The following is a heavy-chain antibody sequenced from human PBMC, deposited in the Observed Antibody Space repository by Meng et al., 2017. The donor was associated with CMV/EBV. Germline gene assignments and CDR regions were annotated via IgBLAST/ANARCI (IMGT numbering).Heavy chain of an antibody. CDR3: ARVWDSGWDY. J-gene: IGHJ4*02. CDR1: GGSFSGYY. D-gene: IGHD3-22*01. V-gene: IGHV4-34*01. CDR2: INHSGST. Sequence: QVQLQQWGAGLLKPSDILSLTCAVYGGSFSGYYWSWIRQPPGKGLEWIGEINHSGSTNYNPSLKSRVTISVDTSKNQFSLKLSSVTAADTAVYYCARVWDSGWDYWGQGTLVTVSS.